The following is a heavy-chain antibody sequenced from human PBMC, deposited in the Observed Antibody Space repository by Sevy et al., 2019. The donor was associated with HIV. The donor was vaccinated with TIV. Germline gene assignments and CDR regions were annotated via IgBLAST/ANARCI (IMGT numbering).Heavy chain of an antibody. CDR3: VREAANVRYFDY. CDR2: ISGSGSYI. Sequence: GGSLRLSCVASGFTFSTYSMNWVRQAPGRGLEWVSSISGSGSYIYYADSVQGRFTISRDNAKRSLYLQMNSLRAEDTAVYYCVREAANVRYFDYWGQGTLVTVSS. V-gene: IGHV3-21*01. D-gene: IGHD3-10*02. CDR1: GFTFSTYS. J-gene: IGHJ4*02.